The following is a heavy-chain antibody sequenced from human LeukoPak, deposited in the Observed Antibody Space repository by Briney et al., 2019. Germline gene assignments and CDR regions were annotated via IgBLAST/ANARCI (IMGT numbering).Heavy chain of an antibody. V-gene: IGHV1-2*02. Sequence: ASVKVSCKASGYTFTGYYMHWVRQAPGQGLEWMGWINPNSGGTNYAQKFQGRVTITTDESTSTAYMELSSLRSEDTAVYYCAGNYYDSSGPLFGGSEVWGQGTLVTVSS. CDR2: INPNSGGT. CDR3: AGNYYDSSGPLFGGSEV. D-gene: IGHD3-22*01. J-gene: IGHJ4*02. CDR1: GYTFTGYY.